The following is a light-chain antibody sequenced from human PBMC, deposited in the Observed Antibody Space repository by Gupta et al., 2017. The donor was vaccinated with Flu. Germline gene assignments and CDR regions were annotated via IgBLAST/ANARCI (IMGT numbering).Light chain of an antibody. J-gene: IGKJ4*01. V-gene: IGKV1-5*03. Sequence: DIQMTQSPSTLSASVGDRVTITCRASQSISSWLAWYQQKPGKAPKLLIYKASSLESGVPSRFSGSGSGTEFTLTISSLQPDDFATYYCQQYKRYPLTFGGGTKVEIK. CDR2: KAS. CDR1: QSISSW. CDR3: QQYKRYPLT.